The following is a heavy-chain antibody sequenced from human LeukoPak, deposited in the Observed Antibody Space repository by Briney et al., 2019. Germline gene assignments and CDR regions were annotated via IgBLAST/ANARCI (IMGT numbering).Heavy chain of an antibody. D-gene: IGHD3-10*01. CDR1: GYTFTSYY. J-gene: IGHJ6*04. CDR3: AGFVSYGSGSYFPVEGYYYGMDV. Sequence: ASVKVSCKASGYTFTSYYMHWVRQAPGQGLEWMGIINPSGGSTSYAQKFQGRVTMTRDTSTSTVYMELSSLRSEDTAVYYCAGFVSYGSGSYFPVEGYYYGMDVWGKGTTVTVSS. V-gene: IGHV1-46*01. CDR2: INPSGGST.